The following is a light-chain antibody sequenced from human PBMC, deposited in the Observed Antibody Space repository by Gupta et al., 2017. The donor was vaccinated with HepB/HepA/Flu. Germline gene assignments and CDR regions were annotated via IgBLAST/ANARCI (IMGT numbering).Light chain of an antibody. V-gene: IGKV3D-11*01. CDR2: DAY. CDR1: QDVSGF. J-gene: IGKJ3*01. Sequence: VLTQSPATLSWSPGESATLSCRASQDVSGFLAWYQQRPGQAPRLLIYDAYKRATGIPGRFSGSGSGTDFSLTIDSLGPEDFAVYYCQQRNDWPVTFGPGTRVDIK. CDR3: QQRNDWPVT.